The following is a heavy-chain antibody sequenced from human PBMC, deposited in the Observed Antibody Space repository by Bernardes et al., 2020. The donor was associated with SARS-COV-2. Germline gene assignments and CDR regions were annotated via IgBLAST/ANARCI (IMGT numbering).Heavy chain of an antibody. Sequence: SETLSLTCTVSGGSISSSYWSWIRQPPGKGLEWIGYIYYSGSTNYNPSLKSRVTISVDTSKNQFSLKLSSVTAADTAVYYCARSLRGYSYGYRAFDIWGQGTMVTGSS. CDR1: GGSISSSY. CDR2: IYYSGST. CDR3: ARSLRGYSYGYRAFDI. D-gene: IGHD5-18*01. V-gene: IGHV4-59*08. J-gene: IGHJ3*02.